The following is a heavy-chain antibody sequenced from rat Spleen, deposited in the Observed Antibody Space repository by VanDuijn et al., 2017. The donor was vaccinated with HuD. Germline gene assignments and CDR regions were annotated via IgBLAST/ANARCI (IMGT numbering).Heavy chain of an antibody. V-gene: IGHV2-63*01. CDR2: MWYDGDT. Sequence: QVQLKESGPGLVQPSETLSLTCTVSGFSLTSYSVSWVRQPPGKGPEWMGKMWYDGDTAYNSTLKSRLSISRDTSKNQVFLKRKSLQIDDTGTYYCTRAGEFGVDRDWLPYWGQGTLVTVSS. CDR1: GFSLTSYS. D-gene: IGHD4-3*01. J-gene: IGHJ3*01. CDR3: TRAGEFGVDRDWLPY.